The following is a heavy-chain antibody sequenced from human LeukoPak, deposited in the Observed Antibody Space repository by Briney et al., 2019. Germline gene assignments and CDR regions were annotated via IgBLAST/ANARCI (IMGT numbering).Heavy chain of an antibody. Sequence: PGGSLRLSCAASGFTLSDYYMSSIRHAPGKGMEWVSYSSSSGSTIYYADSVKGRFAISRDKAKNSLSLQMNSLGAEDAAAYYCARRRDFIDYWGQGTLVTVSS. V-gene: IGHV3-11*01. D-gene: IGHD3/OR15-3a*01. CDR2: SSSSGSTI. CDR3: ARRRDFIDY. J-gene: IGHJ4*02. CDR1: GFTLSDYY.